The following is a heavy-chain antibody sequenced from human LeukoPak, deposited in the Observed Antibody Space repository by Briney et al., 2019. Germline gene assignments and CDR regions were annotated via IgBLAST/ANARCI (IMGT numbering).Heavy chain of an antibody. CDR1: GGSISSYY. D-gene: IGHD2-21*02. V-gene: IGHV4-59*01. Sequence: PSETLSLTCTVSGGSISSYYWSWIRQPPGKGLEWIGYIYYTGSTNYNPSLKSRVTISVDTSKNQFSLKLRSVTAADTAVYYCARKTANNWFDPWGQGTLVTVSS. J-gene: IGHJ5*02. CDR2: IYYTGST. CDR3: ARKTANNWFDP.